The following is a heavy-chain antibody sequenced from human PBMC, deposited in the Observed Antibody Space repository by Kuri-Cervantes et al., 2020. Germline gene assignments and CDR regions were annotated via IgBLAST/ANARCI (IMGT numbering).Heavy chain of an antibody. CDR2: IYHSGST. J-gene: IGHJ6*02. CDR1: GGSISSSNW. Sequence: GSLRLSCAVSGGSISSSNWWSWVRQPPGKGLEWIGEIYHSGSTNYNPSLKSRVTISVDKSKNQFSLKLSSVTAADTAVYYCARDSDGDYGKYYYYYGMDVWGQGTTVTVSS. D-gene: IGHD4-17*01. CDR3: ARDSDGDYGKYYYYYGMDV. V-gene: IGHV4-4*02.